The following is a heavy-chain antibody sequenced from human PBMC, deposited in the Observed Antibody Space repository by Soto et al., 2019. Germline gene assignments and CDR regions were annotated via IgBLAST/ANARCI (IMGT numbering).Heavy chain of an antibody. CDR1: GGSISSYY. V-gene: IGHV4-59*01. Sequence: SETLSLTCTVSGGSISSYYWSWIRQPPGKGLEWIGYIFHSGSANYNPSLSSRVTMSIDTSKNQFSLKLTSVTAADTAVYYGARDNRHRVDYGLDVWGQGTSVTVSS. CDR3: ARDNRHRVDYGLDV. J-gene: IGHJ6*02. CDR2: IFHSGSA. D-gene: IGHD2-15*01.